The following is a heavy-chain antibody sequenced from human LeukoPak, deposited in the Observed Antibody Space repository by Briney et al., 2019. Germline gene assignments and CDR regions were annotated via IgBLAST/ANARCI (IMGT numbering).Heavy chain of an antibody. CDR3: ARDKTLAYCGGDCYPET. CDR1: GDSISSGSYY. CDR2: IYTSGST. Sequence: SQTLSLTCTVSGDSISSGSYYWSWIRQPAGKGVEWIGRIYTSGSTDYNPSLKSRVTISVDTSKNQFSLKLSSVTAADTAVYYCARDKTLAYCGGDCYPETWGQGALVTVSS. V-gene: IGHV4-61*02. D-gene: IGHD2-21*01. J-gene: IGHJ5*02.